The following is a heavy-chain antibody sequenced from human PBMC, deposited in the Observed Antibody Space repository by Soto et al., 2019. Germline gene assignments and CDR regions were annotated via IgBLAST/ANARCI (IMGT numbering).Heavy chain of an antibody. CDR3: ARGQDIVVVPADMYDY. CDR1: GYTFTSYD. CDR2: MNPNSGNT. D-gene: IGHD2-2*01. Sequence: ASVKVSCKASGYTFTSYDINWVRQATGQGLEWMGWMNPNSGNTGYAQKFQGRVTMTRNTSISTAYMELSSLRSEDTAVYYCARGQDIVVVPADMYDYWGQGTLVTVSS. V-gene: IGHV1-8*01. J-gene: IGHJ4*02.